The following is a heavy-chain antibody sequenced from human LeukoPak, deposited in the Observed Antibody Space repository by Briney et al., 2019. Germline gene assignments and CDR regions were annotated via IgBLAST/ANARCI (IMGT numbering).Heavy chain of an antibody. CDR3: AKPENGGYDRWTAKYYFDK. J-gene: IGHJ4*01. V-gene: IGHV3-43*01. Sequence: GGSLRLSCAASGFTFNAYTMHWVGQAPGRGLEWVSLISWDGGSTFYADSVRGRFTISRDNSKNSLYLQMNSLTTEDTALYSCAKPENGGYDRWTAKYYFDKWGHGTLVTVSS. CDR1: GFTFNAYT. CDR2: ISWDGGST. D-gene: IGHD5-12*01.